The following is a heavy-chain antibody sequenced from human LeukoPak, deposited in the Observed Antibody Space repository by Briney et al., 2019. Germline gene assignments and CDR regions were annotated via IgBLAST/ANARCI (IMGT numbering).Heavy chain of an antibody. J-gene: IGHJ2*01. D-gene: IGHD3-22*01. V-gene: IGHV4-4*07. CDR1: GGSISSYY. Sequence: PSETLSLTCTVSGGSISSYYWSWIRQPAGKGLEWIGRIYTSGSTNYNPSLKSRVTMSVDTSKNQFSLKLSSVTAADTAVYYCARAWTDYYYDSSGPTYWYFDLWGRGTLVTVSS. CDR3: ARAWTDYYYDSSGPTYWYFDL. CDR2: IYTSGST.